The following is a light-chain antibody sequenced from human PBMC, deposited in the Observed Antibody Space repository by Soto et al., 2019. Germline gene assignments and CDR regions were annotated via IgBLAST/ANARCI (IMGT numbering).Light chain of an antibody. CDR2: AAS. V-gene: IGKV1-39*01. Sequence: DIQMTQSPSSLSASVGDRVTITCRASQSISIYLNWYQQKPGKAPKLLIFAASSLQSGVPSRFSGSGSGTDFTLTISSLQPEDIATYYCQQSFSSPPTFGRGTMLEIE. CDR1: QSISIY. CDR3: QQSFSSPPT. J-gene: IGKJ2*01.